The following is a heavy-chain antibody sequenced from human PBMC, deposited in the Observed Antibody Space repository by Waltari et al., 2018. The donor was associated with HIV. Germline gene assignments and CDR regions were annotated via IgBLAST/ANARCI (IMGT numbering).Heavy chain of an antibody. Sequence: EVQLVESGGGLVKPGGSLRLSFAASGFTFSRYSMNWVRQAPGKGLELVSSISSSSSYIYYADSVKGRFTISRDNAKNSLYLQMNSLRAEDTAVYYCARGSGGATRGGFDYWGQGTLVTVSS. V-gene: IGHV3-21*01. J-gene: IGHJ4*02. D-gene: IGHD1-26*01. CDR3: ARGSGGATRGGFDY. CDR1: GFTFSRYS. CDR2: ISSSSSYI.